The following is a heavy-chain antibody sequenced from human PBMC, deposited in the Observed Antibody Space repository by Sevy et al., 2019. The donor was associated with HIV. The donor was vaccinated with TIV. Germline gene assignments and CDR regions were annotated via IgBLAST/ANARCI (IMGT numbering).Heavy chain of an antibody. D-gene: IGHD3-10*01. CDR2: INPNSGGT. J-gene: IGHJ6*02. CDR1: GYTFTGYY. CDR3: ARGGYGSGSYFYYYYGMDV. V-gene: IGHV1-2*06. Sequence: ASVKVSCKASGYTFTGYYMHWVRQAPGQGLEWMGRINPNSGGTNYAQKFQGRVTMTRDTSISTAYRELSRLRSDDTAVYDCARGGYGSGSYFYYYYGMDVWGQGTTVTVS.